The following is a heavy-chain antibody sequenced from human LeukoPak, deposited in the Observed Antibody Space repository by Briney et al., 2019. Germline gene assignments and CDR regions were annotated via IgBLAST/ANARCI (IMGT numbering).Heavy chain of an antibody. Sequence: PSETLSLTCTVSGGSISSYYWSWIRQPPGKGLEWIGYIYSSGSTNYNPSLKSRVTISVDTSKNQLSLKLNSVTAADTAVYYCATHRTYYDILTGYYPGGWFDPWGQGTLVTVSS. J-gene: IGHJ5*02. CDR1: GGSISSYY. V-gene: IGHV4-59*01. CDR2: IYSSGST. CDR3: ATHRTYYDILTGYYPGGWFDP. D-gene: IGHD3-9*01.